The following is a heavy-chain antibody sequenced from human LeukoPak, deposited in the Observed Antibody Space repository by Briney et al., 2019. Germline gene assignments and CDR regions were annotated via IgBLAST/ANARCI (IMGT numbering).Heavy chain of an antibody. D-gene: IGHD3-10*01. V-gene: IGHV3-43*02. Sequence: GGSLRLSCAVSGFTFSSYTMNWVRQTPGKGLEWVSLISGDGGSTYYADSVKGRFTISRDNSKNSLYLQMNSLRTEDTALYYCAKDIKSGDTSGSPDYWGQGTLVTVSS. CDR2: ISGDGGST. J-gene: IGHJ4*02. CDR1: GFTFSSYT. CDR3: AKDIKSGDTSGSPDY.